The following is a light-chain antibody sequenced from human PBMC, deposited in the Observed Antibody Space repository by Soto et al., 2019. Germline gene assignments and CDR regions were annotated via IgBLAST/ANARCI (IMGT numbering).Light chain of an antibody. CDR2: DVS. V-gene: IGLV2-14*01. J-gene: IGLJ2*01. CDR3: SSYTGSSTPLV. Sequence: QSALTQPASVSGSPGQSITISCTGTSSDVGGYNYVSWYQQHPGKAPKLMIYDVSNQPSGVSNRFSGSKSGNTASLTISGLQAEDEADYYCSSYTGSSTPLVFGGGTKVTVL. CDR1: SSDVGGYNY.